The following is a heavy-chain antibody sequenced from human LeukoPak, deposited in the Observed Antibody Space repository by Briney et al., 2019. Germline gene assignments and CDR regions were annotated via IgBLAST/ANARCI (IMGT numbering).Heavy chain of an antibody. CDR3: VGGYGFDY. D-gene: IGHD3-16*01. V-gene: IGHV3-74*01. CDR1: RFPISTYW. Sequence: GGSLRLSCAASRFPISTYWMHWVRQAPGKGLVWVSCITNDGTRTNYADSVKGRFTISRDNAKNTLYLQMNSLRAEDTATYFCVGGYGFDYWGQGTLVTVSS. CDR2: ITNDGTRT. J-gene: IGHJ4*02.